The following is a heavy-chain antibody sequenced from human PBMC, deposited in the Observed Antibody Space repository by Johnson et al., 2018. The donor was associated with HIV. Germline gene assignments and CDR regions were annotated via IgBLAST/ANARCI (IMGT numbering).Heavy chain of an antibody. V-gene: IGHV3-11*04. CDR2: INTSGTTV. D-gene: IGHD3-10*01. J-gene: IGHJ3*02. CDR3: AKFEGFITVNRVVGDAFDI. CDR1: GFSFGDCY. Sequence: QVQLVESGGGLVKPGGSLRLSCVASGFSFGDCYMSWIRQAPGKGLEWISDINTSGTTVHYSDSVKGRFAISRDNAKNSLYLQMSSLRAEDTAVYFCAKFEGFITVNRVVGDAFDIWGQGTVVTVSS.